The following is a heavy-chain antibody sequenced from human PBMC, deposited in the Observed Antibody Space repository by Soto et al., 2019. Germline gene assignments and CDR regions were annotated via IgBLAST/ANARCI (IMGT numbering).Heavy chain of an antibody. CDR2: IYYSGST. CDR3: ARSSTSCYAGCWFDP. CDR1: GGSISSGGYY. D-gene: IGHD2-2*01. J-gene: IGHJ5*02. V-gene: IGHV4-31*03. Sequence: SSETLSLTCTVSGGSISSGGYYWSWIRQHPGKGLEWIGYIYYSGSTYYNPSLKSRVTISVDTSKNQFSLKLSSVTAADTAVYYCARSSTSCYAGCWFDPWGQGTLVTVSS.